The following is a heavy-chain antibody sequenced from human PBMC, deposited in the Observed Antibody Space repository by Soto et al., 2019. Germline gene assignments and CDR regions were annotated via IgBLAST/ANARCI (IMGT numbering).Heavy chain of an antibody. CDR2: MSGSSSTT. V-gene: IGHV3-23*01. J-gene: IGHJ4*02. Sequence: EVRLLESGGGLVKPGGSLRLSCATSGLTFSNYAMSWVRQAPGGGLEWVSSMSGSSSTTYYADSVRGRFTISRDRSKNTLYLQMSSLRAEDTALYYCAKNQERELTSVIDFWGQGTLVTVSS. D-gene: IGHD1-7*01. CDR1: GLTFSNYA. CDR3: AKNQERELTSVIDF.